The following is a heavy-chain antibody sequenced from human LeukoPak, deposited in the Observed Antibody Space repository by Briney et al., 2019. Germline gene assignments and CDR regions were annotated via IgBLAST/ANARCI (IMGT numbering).Heavy chain of an antibody. CDR1: GDTFSSHT. Sequence: ASVKVSCKASGDTFSSHTINWVRQAPGQGLEWMGRIIPLIGVTKYAQKFQARVTITADKSTSTAYMELSKDTAVYYCARGYCTSTTCYMYNWLDPWGQGTLVTVSS. CDR2: IIPLIGVT. V-gene: IGHV1-69*02. J-gene: IGHJ5*02. CDR3: ARGYCTSTTCYMYNWLDP. D-gene: IGHD2-2*02.